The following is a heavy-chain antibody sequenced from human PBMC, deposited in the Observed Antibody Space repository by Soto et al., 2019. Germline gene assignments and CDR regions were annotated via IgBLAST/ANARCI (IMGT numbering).Heavy chain of an antibody. CDR1: GGTFSSYA. V-gene: IGHV1-69*13. CDR3: ARPPEGVYCSSTSCYLGY. J-gene: IGHJ4*02. D-gene: IGHD2-2*01. CDR2: IIPIFGTA. Sequence: ASVKVSCKASGGTFSSYAISWVRQAPGQGLEWMGGIIPIFGTANYAQKFQGRVTITADESTSTAYMELSSLRAEDTAVYYCARPPEGVYCSSTSCYLGYWGQGTLVTVSS.